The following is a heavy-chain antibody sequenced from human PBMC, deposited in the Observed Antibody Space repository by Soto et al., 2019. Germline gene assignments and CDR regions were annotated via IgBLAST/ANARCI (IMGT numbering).Heavy chain of an antibody. J-gene: IGHJ4*02. CDR2: IYYSGST. D-gene: IGHD4-17*01. CDR3: ARERLDYGDYYAGY. CDR1: GGSISSGDYY. V-gene: IGHV4-30-4*01. Sequence: SETLSLTCTVSGGSISSGDYYWSWIRQPPGKGLEWIGYIYYSGSTYYNPSLKSRVTISVDTSKNQFSLKLSFVTAADTAVYYCARERLDYGDYYAGYWGQGTLVTVSS.